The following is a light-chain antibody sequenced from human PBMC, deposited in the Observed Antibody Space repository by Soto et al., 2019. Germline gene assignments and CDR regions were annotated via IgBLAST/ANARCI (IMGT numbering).Light chain of an antibody. V-gene: IGKV4-1*01. CDR1: QSVLYSSNNKNY. J-gene: IGKJ3*01. CDR3: QQYYSTPPS. Sequence: DIVMTQSPDSLAVSLGARATINCKSSQSVLYSSNNKNYLAWYQQKPGQPPKLLIYWASTRESGVPDRFSGSGSGTDFTLTISSLQAEDVAVYYCQQYYSTPPSFGPGTKVDI. CDR2: WAS.